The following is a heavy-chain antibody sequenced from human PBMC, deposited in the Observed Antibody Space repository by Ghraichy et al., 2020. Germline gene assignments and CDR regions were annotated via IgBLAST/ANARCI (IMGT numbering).Heavy chain of an antibody. CDR3: AKGRDTYDSSGWTDFDY. D-gene: IGHD3-22*01. CDR2: ISYAGSNK. J-gene: IGHJ4*02. CDR1: GFTFSSYG. Sequence: GGSLRLSCAASGFTFSSYGMHWVRQAPGKGLEWVALISYAGSNKYYADSVKGRFTISRDNSKNTLYLQMNGLRAEDTAVYYCAKGRDTYDSSGWTDFDYWGQGTLVTVSS. V-gene: IGHV3-30*18.